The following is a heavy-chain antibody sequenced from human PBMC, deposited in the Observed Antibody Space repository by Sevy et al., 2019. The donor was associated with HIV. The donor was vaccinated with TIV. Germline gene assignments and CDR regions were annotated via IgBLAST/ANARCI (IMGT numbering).Heavy chain of an antibody. V-gene: IGHV3-15*01. CDR2: IKGKIYDGTI. D-gene: IGHD6-13*01. J-gene: IGHJ4*02. CDR3: PPASWSQEDYYNY. Sequence: GGSLRLSCAASGFTFSNAWMSWVRQAPGKGLEWVGRIKGKIYDGTIDYAAPVKGRFSISRDDSKNTPYLQMNSLKIEDTAVSYCPPASWSQEDYYNYWGQGTLVTVSS. CDR1: GFTFSNAW.